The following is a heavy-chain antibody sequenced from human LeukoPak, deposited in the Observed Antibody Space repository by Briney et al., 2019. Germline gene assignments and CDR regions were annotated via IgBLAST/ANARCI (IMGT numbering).Heavy chain of an antibody. CDR2: IYYSGST. J-gene: IGHJ4*02. CDR1: GGSVSSGSYY. D-gene: IGHD6-19*01. CDR3: ARAFSSGSYSPFDY. Sequence: SETLSLTCTVSGGSVSSGSYYWSWIRQPPGKGLEWIGYIYYSGSTNYNPSLKSRVTISVDTSKNQFSLKLSSVTAADTAVYYCARAFSSGSYSPFDYWGQGTLVTVSS. V-gene: IGHV4-61*01.